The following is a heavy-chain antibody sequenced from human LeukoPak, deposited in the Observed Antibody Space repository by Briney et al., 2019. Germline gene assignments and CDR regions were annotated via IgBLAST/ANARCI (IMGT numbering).Heavy chain of an antibody. Sequence: SGPTLVNPPQTLTLTCTFSGFSLSTSEVGVGWIRQPPGRALEWLALIYWDDAKRYSPSLKSRLTVTKDTSKNQVVLTMTNMDPVDTATYYCSRCDYGEYYFDYWGQGTLVTVSS. J-gene: IGHJ4*02. D-gene: IGHD4-17*01. V-gene: IGHV2-5*02. CDR1: GFSLSTSEVG. CDR3: SRCDYGEYYFDY. CDR2: IYWDDAK.